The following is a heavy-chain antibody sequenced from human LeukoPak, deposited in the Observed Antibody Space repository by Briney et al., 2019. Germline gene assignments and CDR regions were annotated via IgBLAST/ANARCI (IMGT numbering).Heavy chain of an antibody. CDR3: ARDADYYDSSGYYYVGADDAFDI. V-gene: IGHV3-7*01. CDR2: IKQDGSEK. CDR1: EFTFPMYW. J-gene: IGHJ3*02. Sequence: GGSLRLSCAASEFTFPMYWMSWVRQAPGKGLEWVADIKQDGSEKYYVDSVKGRFTISRDNAKNSLYLQMNSLRAEDTAVCYCARDADYYDSSGYYYVGADDAFDIWGQGTMVTVSS. D-gene: IGHD3-22*01.